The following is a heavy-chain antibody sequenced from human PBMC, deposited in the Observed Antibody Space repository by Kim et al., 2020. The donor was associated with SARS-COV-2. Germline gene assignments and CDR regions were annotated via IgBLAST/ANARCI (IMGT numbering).Heavy chain of an antibody. CDR2: IKQDGSEK. Sequence: GGSLRLSCAASGFTFSRYWMSWVRQAPGKGLEWVANIKQDGSEKYYVDSVKGRFTISRDNAKNSLYLQMNSLRAEDTAVYYCARSFGNCSSTSWYLPLRYSYYVLDVWGPGTTVTASS. CDR3: ARSFGNCSSTSWYLPLRYSYYVLDV. CDR1: GFTFSRYW. V-gene: IGHV3-7*01. J-gene: IGHJ6*02. D-gene: IGHD2-2*01.